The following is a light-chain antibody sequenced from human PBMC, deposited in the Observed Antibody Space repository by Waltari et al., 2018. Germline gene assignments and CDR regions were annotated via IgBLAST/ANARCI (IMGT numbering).Light chain of an antibody. Sequence: IQITQSPSTLSASGGDRVTISCRASQSISSWLAWYQQKPGKAPNRLIYDASSLQSGFPSRFNGSGSGTEFTLTISRLQPDDFATYYCQQYTSYPWTFGQGNKVQSK. CDR3: QQYTSYPWT. CDR1: QSISSW. V-gene: IGKV1-5*01. J-gene: IGKJ1*01. CDR2: DAS.